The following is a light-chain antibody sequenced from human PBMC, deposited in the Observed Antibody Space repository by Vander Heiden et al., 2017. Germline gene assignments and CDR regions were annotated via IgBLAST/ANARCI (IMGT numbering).Light chain of an antibody. J-gene: IGLJ2*01. CDR3: SSWDVSRSGYVV. CDR2: NNV. CDR1: SLNIGSNH. V-gene: IGLV1-44*01. Sequence: QSVLPQAPSASGNTGQTVAISCAGTSLNIGSNHVGWFQQQPGTAPKLLIYNNVQRPSGIPDRFSGSKSGTTASLVISDLQAEDEAIYYCSSWDVSRSGYVVFGGGTKLTVL.